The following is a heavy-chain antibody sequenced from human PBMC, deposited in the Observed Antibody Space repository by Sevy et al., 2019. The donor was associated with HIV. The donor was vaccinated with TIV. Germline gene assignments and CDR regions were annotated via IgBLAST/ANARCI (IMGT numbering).Heavy chain of an antibody. CDR1: GLSVSDNY. Sequence: GGSLRLSCAGSGLSVSDNYMNWVRQAPGKGLELVSVFYSDGRTYYADSVKGRFTISRDNSKNTLYLHMSNLRPEDTAVYYCARGRYYDASGYYYYYYGMDVWGQGTTVTVSS. CDR2: FYSDGRT. CDR3: ARGRYYDASGYYYYYYGMDV. J-gene: IGHJ6*02. V-gene: IGHV3-66*01. D-gene: IGHD3-22*01.